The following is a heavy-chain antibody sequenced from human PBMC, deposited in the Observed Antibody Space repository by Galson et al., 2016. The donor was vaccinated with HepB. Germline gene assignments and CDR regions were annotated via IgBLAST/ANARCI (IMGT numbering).Heavy chain of an antibody. Sequence: TLSLTCTVSGGSISSGSYYWSWIRQPAGEGLEWIGRRSTSGSTNYNPALKTRVTISVDTSKNQFSLKLSCVAAADTAVYYCARESSRTSVKWRRYNYYYMDVWGKGTTVTVSS. V-gene: IGHV4-61*02. CDR3: ARESSRTSVKWRRYNYYYMDV. D-gene: IGHD6-13*01. J-gene: IGHJ6*03. CDR2: RSTSGST. CDR1: GGSISSGSYY.